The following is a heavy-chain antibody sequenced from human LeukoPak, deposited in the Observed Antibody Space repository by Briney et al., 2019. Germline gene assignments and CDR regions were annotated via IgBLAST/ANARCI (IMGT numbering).Heavy chain of an antibody. CDR3: AREVCGGDCRYYFDY. D-gene: IGHD2-21*02. J-gene: IGHJ4*02. CDR2: ISAYSGNT. V-gene: IGHV1-18*01. Sequence: ASVTVSCKASGYTFTSYGISWVRQAPGQGLEWMGWISAYSGNTNYAQKLQGRVTMTTDTSTSTAYMELRSLRSDDTAVYYCAREVCGGDCRYYFDYWGQGTLVTVSS. CDR1: GYTFTSYG.